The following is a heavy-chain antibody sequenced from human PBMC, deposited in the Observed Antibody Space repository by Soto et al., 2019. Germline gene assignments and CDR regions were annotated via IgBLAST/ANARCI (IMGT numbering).Heavy chain of an antibody. D-gene: IGHD2-15*01. V-gene: IGHV1-46*01. CDR1: GYIFTAYS. CDR3: AREENCSDGICYSEYFQR. J-gene: IGHJ1*01. Sequence: ASVKVSCKASGYIFTAYSMHWVRQAPGQGLEWMGVVNPSGGSTNYAQKFQGRVTMTRDTSTSTVYMDLSSLTSEDTAVYYCAREENCSDGICYSEYFQRWGQGTLVTVSS. CDR2: VNPSGGST.